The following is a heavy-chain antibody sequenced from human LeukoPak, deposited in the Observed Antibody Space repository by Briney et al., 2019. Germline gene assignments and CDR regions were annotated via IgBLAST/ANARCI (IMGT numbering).Heavy chain of an antibody. D-gene: IGHD3-10*02. CDR1: GVTFSGYE. V-gene: IGHV3-48*03. CDR3: AELGITMIGGV. Sequence: GGSLRLSCAASGVTFSGYEMSWVREAPGEGGGWGSYISSSGSTIYYADSVTGRFTISRDNAKNSLYLHMNRLRAEDTAVYYCAELGITMIGGVWGKGTTVTISS. CDR2: ISSSGSTI. J-gene: IGHJ6*04.